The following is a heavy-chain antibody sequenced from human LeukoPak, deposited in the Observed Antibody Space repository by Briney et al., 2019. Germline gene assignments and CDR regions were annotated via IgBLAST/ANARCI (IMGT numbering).Heavy chain of an antibody. CDR2: ISWDGGST. D-gene: IGHD2-2*01. CDR3: AKDSCSSTSCSLVY. V-gene: IGHV3-43*01. CDR1: GPTFTDYT. Sequence: GGSLRLSCAASGPTFTDYTMHWVRQAPGEGLGWVSLISWDGGSTYYTDSVKGRLTTSRDNIRNSLYLRMNSLRTDDTALYYCAKDSCSSTSCSLVYWGQGTLVTVSS. J-gene: IGHJ4*02.